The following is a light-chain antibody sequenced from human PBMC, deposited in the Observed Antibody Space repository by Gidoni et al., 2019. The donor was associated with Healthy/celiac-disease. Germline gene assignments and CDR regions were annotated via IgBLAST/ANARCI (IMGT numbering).Light chain of an antibody. CDR3: QQYNNWSMYT. J-gene: IGKJ2*01. Sequence: EIVMTQSPATLSVSPGERATLSCRASQSVSSNLAWYQQKPGQAPRPLIYGASTRATGTPARFSGSGSGTEFTLTISSLQSEDFAVYYCQQYNNWSMYTFGQGTKLEIK. CDR1: QSVSSN. CDR2: GAS. V-gene: IGKV3-15*01.